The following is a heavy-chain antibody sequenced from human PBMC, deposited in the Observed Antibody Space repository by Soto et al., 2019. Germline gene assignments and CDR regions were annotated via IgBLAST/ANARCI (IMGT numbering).Heavy chain of an antibody. CDR1: GFTFSNAW. CDR2: IKSKTDGGTT. D-gene: IGHD3-3*01. V-gene: IGHV3-15*01. J-gene: IGHJ4*02. CDR3: TTFPFRKYYDFWSGSPDY. Sequence: PGGSLRLSCAASGFTFSNAWMSWVRQAPGKGLEWVGRIKSKTDGGTTDYAAPVKGRFTISRDDSKNTLYLQMNSLKTEDTAVYYFTTFPFRKYYDFWSGSPDYWGQGTLVTVSS.